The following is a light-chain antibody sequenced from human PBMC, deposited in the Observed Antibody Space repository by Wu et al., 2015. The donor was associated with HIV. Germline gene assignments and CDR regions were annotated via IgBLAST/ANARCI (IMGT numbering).Light chain of an antibody. CDR1: QSVSSSY. Sequence: EIVLTQSPGTLSLSPGERATLSCRASQSVSSSYLAWYQQKPGQAPRILIYGASSRATGIPDRFSGSGSGTDFTLTISRLEPEDFAVYYCQQYGIVTVGPFG. CDR2: GAS. CDR3: QQYGIVTVGP. V-gene: IGKV3-20*01. J-gene: IGKJ1*01.